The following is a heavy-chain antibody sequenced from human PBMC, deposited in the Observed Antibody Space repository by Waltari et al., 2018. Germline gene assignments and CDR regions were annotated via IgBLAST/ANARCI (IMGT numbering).Heavy chain of an antibody. CDR2: LSGSAALT. D-gene: IGHD1-20*01. J-gene: IGHJ3*02. V-gene: IGHV3-23*01. Sequence: EVQLLESGGGLVQPGGSLRLYCTASGFTFSTYDMNGVRQAPGRGLEWVSRLSGSAALTDYADSVKGRFIISRENSKNTLFLQMNSLRAEDTAIYYCAKDLTGWGAFDIWGQGTMVTVSS. CDR1: GFTFSTYD. CDR3: AKDLTGWGAFDI.